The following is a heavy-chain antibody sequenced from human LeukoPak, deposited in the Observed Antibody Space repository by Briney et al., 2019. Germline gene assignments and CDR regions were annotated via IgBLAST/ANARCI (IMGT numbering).Heavy chain of an antibody. Sequence: PSETLSLTCTVSGDSISSGDYYWSWIRQPAGKGLEWIGRISSSGSTNYNPSLKSRVTISVDTSKNQFSLKLSSVTAADTAVYYCARRRSSYYYDSSGYPPYDYWGQGTLVTVSS. J-gene: IGHJ4*02. CDR2: ISSSGST. D-gene: IGHD3-22*01. CDR3: ARRRSSYYYDSSGYPPYDY. V-gene: IGHV4-61*02. CDR1: GDSISSGDYY.